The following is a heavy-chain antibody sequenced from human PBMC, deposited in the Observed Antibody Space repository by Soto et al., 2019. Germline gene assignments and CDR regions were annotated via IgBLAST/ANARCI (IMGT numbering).Heavy chain of an antibody. CDR3: ARRDASACFSFDN. V-gene: IGHV3-23*01. CDR2: IGRGGDT. D-gene: IGHD2-21*02. J-gene: IGHJ4*02. Sequence: EVQVLESGGGLVQPGGSLRLSCAVSGFTFDNNGMTWVRQTPGRGLEWVSAIGRGGDTFYADSVKGRFAISRDNSRKTISMQMNSLRADDTAIYFCARRDASACFSFDNWGQGTLVTVSS. CDR1: GFTFDNNG.